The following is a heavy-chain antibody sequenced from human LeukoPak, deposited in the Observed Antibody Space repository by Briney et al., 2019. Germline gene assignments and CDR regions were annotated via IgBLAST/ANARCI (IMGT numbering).Heavy chain of an antibody. D-gene: IGHD3-3*01. CDR1: GYTFTRYG. Sequence: ASVKVSCKASGYTFTRYGISWVRQAPGQGLEWMGWISAYNGNTNYAQKLQGRVTMTTDTSTSTAYMELRSLRSDDTAVYYCARPNREDRDYDFWSGYALDYWGQGTLVTVSS. CDR2: ISAYNGNT. J-gene: IGHJ4*02. V-gene: IGHV1-18*01. CDR3: ARPNREDRDYDFWSGYALDY.